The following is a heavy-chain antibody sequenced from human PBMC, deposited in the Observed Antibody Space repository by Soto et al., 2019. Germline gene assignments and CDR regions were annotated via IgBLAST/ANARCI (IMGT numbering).Heavy chain of an antibody. CDR2: ISGSGGST. CDR1: GFTFSSYA. V-gene: IGHV3-23*01. CDR3: AKIQMVITGYYGMDV. J-gene: IGHJ6*02. Sequence: GGSLRLSCAASGFTFSSYAMSWVRQAPGKGLEWVSAISGSGGSTYYADSVKGRFTISRDNSKNTLYLQMNSLRAEDTAVYYCAKIQMVITGYYGMDVWGQGTTVTVSS. D-gene: IGHD3-22*01.